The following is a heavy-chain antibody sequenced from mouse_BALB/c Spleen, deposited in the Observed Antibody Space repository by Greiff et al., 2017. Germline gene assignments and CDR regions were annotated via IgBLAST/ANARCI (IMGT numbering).Heavy chain of an antibody. CDR1: GYSFTGYY. J-gene: IGHJ2*01. D-gene: IGHD2-4*01. Sequence: EVKLLESGPDLVKPGASVKISCKASGYSFTGYYMHWVKQSHGKSLEWIGRVNPNNGGTSYNQKFKGKAILTVDKSSSTAYMELRSLTSEDSAVYYCAREEMITTGCFDYWGQGTTLTVSS. CDR3: AREEMITTGCFDY. V-gene: IGHV1-26*01. CDR2: VNPNNGGT.